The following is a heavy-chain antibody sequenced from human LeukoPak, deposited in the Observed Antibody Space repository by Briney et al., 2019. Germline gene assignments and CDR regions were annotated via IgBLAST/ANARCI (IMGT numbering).Heavy chain of an antibody. CDR1: CGSISSGDYY. CDR3: ARAKSGGYSYGYYFDY. V-gene: IGHV4-30-4*08. Sequence: SETLSLTCTVSCGSISSGDYYWSWIRQPPGKGLEWIGYIYYSGSTYYNPSLKSRVTISVDTSKNQFSLKLSSVTAADTAVYYCARAKSGGYSYGYYFDYWGQGTLVTVSS. CDR2: IYYSGST. D-gene: IGHD5-18*01. J-gene: IGHJ4*02.